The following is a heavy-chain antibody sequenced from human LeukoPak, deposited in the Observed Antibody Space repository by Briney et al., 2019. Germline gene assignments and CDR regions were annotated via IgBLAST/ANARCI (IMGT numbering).Heavy chain of an antibody. Sequence: SETLSLTCTVSGGSISSYYWSWIRQPPGKGLEWSVYIYYSGSTNYNPSLKSRVTISVDTSKNQFSLKRSSVTAADTAVYYCASSMDYYDSSGYYQCDYWGQGTLVTVSS. CDR1: GGSISSYY. V-gene: IGHV4-59*01. CDR2: IYYSGST. J-gene: IGHJ4*02. D-gene: IGHD3-22*01. CDR3: ASSMDYYDSSGYYQCDY.